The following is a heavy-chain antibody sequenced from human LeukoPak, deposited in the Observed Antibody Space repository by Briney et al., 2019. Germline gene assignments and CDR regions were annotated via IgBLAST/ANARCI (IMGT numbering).Heavy chain of an antibody. CDR1: GGSFSGYY. CDR3: ARSEICSSTSCYMFDY. J-gene: IGHJ4*02. D-gene: IGHD2-2*01. V-gene: IGHV4-34*01. Sequence: SETLSLTCAVYGGSFSGYYWSWIRQPPGKGLEWIGEINHSGSTNYNPSLKSRVTTSVDTSKNQFSLKLSSVTAADTAVYYCARSEICSSTSCYMFDYWGQGTLVTVSS. CDR2: INHSGST.